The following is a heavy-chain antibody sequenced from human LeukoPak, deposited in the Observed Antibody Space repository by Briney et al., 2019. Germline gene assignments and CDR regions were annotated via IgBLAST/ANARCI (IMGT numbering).Heavy chain of an antibody. CDR2: IIPIFGIA. J-gene: IGHJ1*01. D-gene: IGHD6-19*01. V-gene: IGHV1-69*04. CDR3: AREAVAGEYLQH. CDR1: GGTFSSYA. Sequence: SVKVSCKASGGTFSSYAISWVRQAPGQGLEWMGRIIPIFGIANYAQKFQGGVTITADKSTSTAYMELSSLRSEDTAVYYCAREAVAGEYLQHWGQGTLVTVSS.